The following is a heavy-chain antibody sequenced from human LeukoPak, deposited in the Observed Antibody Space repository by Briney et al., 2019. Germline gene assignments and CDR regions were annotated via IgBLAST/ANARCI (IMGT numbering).Heavy chain of an antibody. Sequence: GGSLRLSCAASGSTFSSYAMHWVRQAPGKGLEWVAVISYDGSNKYYADSVKGRFTISRDNSKNTLYLQMDSLRAEDTAVYYCARGPPHTSEDYFDYWGQGTLVTVSS. D-gene: IGHD6-6*01. CDR2: ISYDGSNK. CDR1: GSTFSSYA. CDR3: ARGPPHTSEDYFDY. V-gene: IGHV3-30-3*01. J-gene: IGHJ4*02.